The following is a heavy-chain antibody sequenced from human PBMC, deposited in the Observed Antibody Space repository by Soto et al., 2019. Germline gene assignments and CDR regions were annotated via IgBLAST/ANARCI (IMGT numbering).Heavy chain of an antibody. CDR1: GFTFSNYG. Sequence: EVQLVESGGGLVQPGESLRLSCSASGFTFSNYGMSWVRQTPGKGLEWVANMKQVGSEKYFVDSVQGRFTISRDNAKKSLYLQMNSLRAEDSAVYYCARYSSYYDFSSGYFTGSKGFLDYWGQGTLVTVPS. CDR3: ARYSSYYDFSSGYFTGSKGFLDY. V-gene: IGHV3-7*01. CDR2: MKQVGSEK. J-gene: IGHJ4*02. D-gene: IGHD3-3*01.